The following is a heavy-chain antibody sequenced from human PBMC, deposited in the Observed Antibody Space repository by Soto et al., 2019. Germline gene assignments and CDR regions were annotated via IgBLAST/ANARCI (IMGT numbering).Heavy chain of an antibody. CDR1: GYSISSGYF. CDR3: ATRVIAPVAAIDY. Sequence: SETLSLTCAVSGYSISSGYFWGWIRQPPGKGLEWIGNIYHSGITYYNPSLKSRVTISVDTSKNQFSLKLSSVTAADTAVYYCATRVIAPVAAIDYWGQGTLVTVSS. D-gene: IGHD2-15*01. V-gene: IGHV4-38-2*01. J-gene: IGHJ4*02. CDR2: IYHSGIT.